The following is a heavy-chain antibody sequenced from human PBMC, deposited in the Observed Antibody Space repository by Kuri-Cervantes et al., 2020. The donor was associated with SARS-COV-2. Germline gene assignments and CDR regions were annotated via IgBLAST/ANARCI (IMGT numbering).Heavy chain of an antibody. Sequence: GESLKISCAASGFTVSSNYMSWVRQAPGKGLEWVSYISNSGSSIYYADSVKGRFTISRDNAKNSLYLQMNTLRAEDTAVYYCASTYYYDSSGYLYFDYWGQGTLVTVSS. J-gene: IGHJ4*02. D-gene: IGHD3-22*01. CDR3: ASTYYYDSSGYLYFDY. V-gene: IGHV3-11*04. CDR2: ISNSGSSI. CDR1: GFTVSSNY.